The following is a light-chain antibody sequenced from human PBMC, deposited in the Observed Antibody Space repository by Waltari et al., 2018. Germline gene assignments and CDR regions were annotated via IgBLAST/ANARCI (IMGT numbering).Light chain of an antibody. V-gene: IGLV4-69*01. CDR1: SGHSTSA. CDR2: LNSDGSH. Sequence: QLVLTQSPSASASLGASVKLTCTLSSGHSTSAIAWHQQQPEKGPRYLMTLNSDGSHSKGDGIPDRVSGSSSGAERYLTISRLQSEDETDYYCQTWGTGIQVFGGGTKLTVL. J-gene: IGLJ2*01. CDR3: QTWGTGIQV.